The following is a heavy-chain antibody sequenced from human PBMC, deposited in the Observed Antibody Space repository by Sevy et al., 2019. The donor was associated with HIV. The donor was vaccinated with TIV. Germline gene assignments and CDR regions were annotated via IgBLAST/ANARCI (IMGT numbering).Heavy chain of an antibody. Sequence: GGSLRLSCAASGFTFSSYNMNWVRQAPGKGLEWVSSISGSSNYIYYAESLKGRFFISRDNAKNTLYLQMNSLRADDTAVYYCARGPPDGSYDYFDYLGQGTLVTVSS. CDR3: ARGPPDGSYDYFDY. CDR1: GFTFSSYN. D-gene: IGHD1-26*01. CDR2: ISGSSNYI. J-gene: IGHJ4*02. V-gene: IGHV3-21*06.